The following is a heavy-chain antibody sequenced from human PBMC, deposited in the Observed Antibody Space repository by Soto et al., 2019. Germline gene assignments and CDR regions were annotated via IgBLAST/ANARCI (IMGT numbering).Heavy chain of an antibody. CDR1: GYTFTTYG. D-gene: IGHD3-10*01. J-gene: IGHJ4*02. Sequence: ASVNLSCKASGYTFTTYGISWVLQAPGQGLEWMGWISAYNGNTNYAQKLQGRVTMTTDTSTSTAYMELRSLRSDDTAVYYCARAGNYYGSGPSDYWGQGTLVTVSS. CDR3: ARAGNYYGSGPSDY. CDR2: ISAYNGNT. V-gene: IGHV1-18*01.